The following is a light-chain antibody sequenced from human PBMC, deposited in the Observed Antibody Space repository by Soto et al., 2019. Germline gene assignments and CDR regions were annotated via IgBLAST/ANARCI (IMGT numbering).Light chain of an antibody. V-gene: IGLV1-40*01. J-gene: IGLJ1*01. CDR1: SSNIGARFD. CDR2: GNS. Sequence: QSVLTQPPSVSGAPGQRVTISCTGSSSNIGARFDVYWYQHIPGTAPKLLIYGNSNRPSGVPDRFSGSKSGTSASLAITGLQAEDEADYYCQSYDSSLSAPYVFGTGTQLTVL. CDR3: QSYDSSLSAPYV.